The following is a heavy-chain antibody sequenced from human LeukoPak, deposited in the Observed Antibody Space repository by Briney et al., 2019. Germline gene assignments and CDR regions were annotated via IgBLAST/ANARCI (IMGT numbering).Heavy chain of an antibody. D-gene: IGHD3-9*01. CDR2: INPNGGGT. Sequence: ASVKVSCKASGYTFTGYYMHWVRQAPGQGLEWMGWINPNGGGTNYAQKFQGRVTMTRDTSISTAYMELSRLRSDDTAVYYCARVHDILTAKYYFDYWGQGTLVTVSS. J-gene: IGHJ4*02. V-gene: IGHV1-2*02. CDR1: GYTFTGYY. CDR3: ARVHDILTAKYYFDY.